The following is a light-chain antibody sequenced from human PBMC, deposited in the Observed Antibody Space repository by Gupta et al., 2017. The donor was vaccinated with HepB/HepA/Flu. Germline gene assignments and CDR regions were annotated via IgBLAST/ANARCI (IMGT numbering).Light chain of an antibody. CDR3: QSYDSSLSGVV. V-gene: IGLV1-40*01. J-gene: IGLJ2*01. Sequence: QSVLTQPPSVSGAPGQRVTISCTGSGSNIGAGYDVHWYQQLPGTAPKLLIYGNSNRPSGVPDRFSGSKSGTSASLAITGLQAGDEADYYSQSYDSSLSGVVFGGGTRLTVL. CDR2: GNS. CDR1: GSNIGAGYD.